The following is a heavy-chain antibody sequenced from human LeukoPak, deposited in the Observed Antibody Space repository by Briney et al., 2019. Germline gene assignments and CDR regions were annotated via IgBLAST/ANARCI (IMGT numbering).Heavy chain of an antibody. V-gene: IGHV4-39*01. CDR3: ARQCSTNGREWFAYYYYYYMDV. CDR2: IYYSGST. D-gene: IGHD2-8*01. Sequence: PSETLSLTCTVSGGSISSSSYYWGWIRQPPGKGLEWIGSIYYSGSTYYNPSLKSRVTISVDTSKNQFSLKLSSVTAADTAVYYCARQCSTNGREWFAYYYYYYMDVWGKGTTVTVS. J-gene: IGHJ6*03. CDR1: GGSISSSSYY.